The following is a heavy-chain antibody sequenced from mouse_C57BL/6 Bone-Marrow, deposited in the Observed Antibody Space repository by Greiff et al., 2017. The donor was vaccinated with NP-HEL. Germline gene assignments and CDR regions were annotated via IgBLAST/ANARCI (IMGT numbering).Heavy chain of an antibody. J-gene: IGHJ1*03. CDR1: GFTFSSYA. D-gene: IGHD1-2*01. CDR3: ARDQYYIYWYFDV. CDR2: ISDGGSYT. V-gene: IGHV5-4*01. Sequence: DVKLVESGGGLVKPGGSLKLSCAASGFTFSSYAMSWVRQTPEKRLEWVATISDGGSYTYYPDNVKGRFTISRDTAKNNLYLQMSHLKSEDTAMYYCARDQYYIYWYFDVWGTGTTVTVSS.